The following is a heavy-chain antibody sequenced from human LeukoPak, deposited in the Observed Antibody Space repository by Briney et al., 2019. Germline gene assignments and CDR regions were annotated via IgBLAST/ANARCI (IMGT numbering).Heavy chain of an antibody. Sequence: SETLSLTCTVSGXSISSYYWSWIRQPPGKGLEWIGYIYYSGSTNYNPSLKSRVTISVDTSKNQFSLKLSSVTAADTAVYYCAREPIGYCSGGSCYSGLYYFDYWGQGTLVTVSS. CDR3: AREPIGYCSGGSCYSGLYYFDY. V-gene: IGHV4-59*01. CDR1: GXSISSYY. J-gene: IGHJ4*02. CDR2: IYYSGST. D-gene: IGHD2-15*01.